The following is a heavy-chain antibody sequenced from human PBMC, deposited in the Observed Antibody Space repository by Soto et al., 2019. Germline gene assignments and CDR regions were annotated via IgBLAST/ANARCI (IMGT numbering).Heavy chain of an antibody. J-gene: IGHJ4*02. CDR3: TTRGYGDVGANY. CDR2: IKSKTDGGTA. V-gene: IGHV3-15*07. CDR1: GFTFSTAW. Sequence: EVQLVESGGGLVKPGGSLTLSCAASGFTFSTAWMNWGRQAPGKGLEWFGRIKSKTDGGTADYAAPVKGRFTISRDDSKNTLSLQMNSLETEDSAVYYCTTRGYGDVGANYWGQGTMVTFAS. D-gene: IGHD4-17*01.